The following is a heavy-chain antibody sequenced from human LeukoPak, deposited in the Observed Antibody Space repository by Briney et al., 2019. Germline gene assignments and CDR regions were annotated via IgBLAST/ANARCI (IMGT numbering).Heavy chain of an antibody. CDR1: GFTFSSYS. J-gene: IGHJ4*02. D-gene: IGHD3-22*01. CDR2: ISSSSSYI. Sequence: PGGSLRLSCAASGFTFSSYSMNWVRQAPGKGLEWVSSISSSSSYIHYADSVKGRFTISRDSAKNSLYLQMNSLRAEDTAVYYCASWDSSGYDIDYWGQGTLVTVSS. V-gene: IGHV3-21*01. CDR3: ASWDSSGYDIDY.